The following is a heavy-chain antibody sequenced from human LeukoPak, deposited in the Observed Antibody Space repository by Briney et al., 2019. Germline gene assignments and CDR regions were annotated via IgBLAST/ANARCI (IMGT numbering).Heavy chain of an antibody. CDR3: AKGLGGDGYNLGFY. CDR1: GFIFTDYG. CDR2: IRYDGSDK. V-gene: IGHV3-30*02. Sequence: GGSLRLSCAASGFIFTDYGMHWVRQAPGKGLEWLTFIRYDGSDKYYADSVKGRFTISRDNSKNTLYLQMNSLRAEDTAVYYCAKGLGGDGYNLGFYWGQGTLVTVSS. J-gene: IGHJ4*02. D-gene: IGHD5-24*01.